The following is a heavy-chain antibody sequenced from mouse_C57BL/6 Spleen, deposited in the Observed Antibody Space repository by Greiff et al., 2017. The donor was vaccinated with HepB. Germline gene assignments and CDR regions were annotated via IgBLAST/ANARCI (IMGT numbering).Heavy chain of an antibody. J-gene: IGHJ2*01. D-gene: IGHD1-1*01. Sequence: QVQLKESGDELVKAGASVKMSCKASGYTFTSYWMHWVKQRLGQGLEWFAETNPTNGSTYYHEKFKSKATLTVDTSSSTAYMLLSGPTFEDSAVYYCARIKKIVATYIDYWGQGTTLTVSS. CDR3: ARIKKIVATYIDY. CDR2: TNPTNGST. V-gene: IGHV1S81*02. CDR1: GYTFTSYW.